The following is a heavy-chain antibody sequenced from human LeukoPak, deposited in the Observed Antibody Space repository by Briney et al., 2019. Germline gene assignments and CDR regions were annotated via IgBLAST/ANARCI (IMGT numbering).Heavy chain of an antibody. D-gene: IGHD1-1*01. Sequence: GRSLRLSCAAYGFTFSSYGMHWVRQAPGKGLEWVAVIWYDGSNKYYADSVKGRFTISRDNSKNTLYLQMNSLRAEDTAVYYCARDRRVGYVDYWGQGTLVTVSS. J-gene: IGHJ4*02. CDR3: ARDRRVGYVDY. V-gene: IGHV3-33*01. CDR1: GFTFSSYG. CDR2: IWYDGSNK.